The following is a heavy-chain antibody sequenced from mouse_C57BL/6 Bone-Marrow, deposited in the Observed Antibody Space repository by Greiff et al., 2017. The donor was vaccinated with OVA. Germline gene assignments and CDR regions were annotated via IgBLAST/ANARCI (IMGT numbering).Heavy chain of an antibody. Sequence: VQLQQSGPELVKPGASVKISCKASGYSFTGYYMNWVKQSPEKSLEWIGEINPSTGGTTYNQKFKAKATLTVDKSSSTAYMQLKSLTSEDSAVYYCARGYYAPFAYWGQGTLVTVSA. CDR2: INPSTGGT. CDR3: ARGYYAPFAY. D-gene: IGHD1-1*01. V-gene: IGHV1-42*01. CDR1: GYSFTGYY. J-gene: IGHJ3*01.